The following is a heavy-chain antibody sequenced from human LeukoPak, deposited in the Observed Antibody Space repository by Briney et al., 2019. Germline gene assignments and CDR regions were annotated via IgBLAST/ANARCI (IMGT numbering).Heavy chain of an antibody. J-gene: IGHJ3*02. Sequence: GAALKISYNGSGSSFTSYWIGWVRPMPGKGLEWMGIIYPGDSDTRYSPSFQGKVTITADKSISTACLQWSSLKASDTAMYYCARHQGGNYDSSGYPDAFDIWGQGTMVTVSS. D-gene: IGHD3-22*01. CDR2: IYPGDSDT. CDR3: ARHQGGNYDSSGYPDAFDI. V-gene: IGHV5-51*01. CDR1: GSSFTSYW.